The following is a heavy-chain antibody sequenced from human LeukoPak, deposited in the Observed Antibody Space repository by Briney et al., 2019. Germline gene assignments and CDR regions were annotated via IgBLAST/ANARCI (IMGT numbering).Heavy chain of an antibody. CDR3: AIYDSSGAYFQQ. J-gene: IGHJ1*01. CDR2: IYTSGST. CDR1: GGSISSYY. D-gene: IGHD3-22*01. V-gene: IGHV4-4*07. Sequence: SETLSLTCTVSGGSISSYYWTWIRQPAGKGLEWIGRIYTSGSTDFNPSLKSRVTMSVDTSKNQFSLKLTSVTAADTAVYFCAIYDSSGAYFQQWGQGTLVTVSS.